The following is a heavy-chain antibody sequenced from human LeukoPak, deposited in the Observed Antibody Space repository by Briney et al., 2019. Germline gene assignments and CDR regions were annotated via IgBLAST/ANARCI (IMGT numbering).Heavy chain of an antibody. V-gene: IGHV1-3*01. CDR3: ASLYGMDV. CDR2: VSGGKGNT. Sequence: GASVKVSCKTSGYIFTNYDINWVRQAPGQGLEWMGWVSGGKGNTKYSEKFQGRITITRDTSATTAYLELSSLRSEDTAVYYCASLYGMDVWGQGTTVTVSS. CDR1: GYIFTNYD. J-gene: IGHJ6*02.